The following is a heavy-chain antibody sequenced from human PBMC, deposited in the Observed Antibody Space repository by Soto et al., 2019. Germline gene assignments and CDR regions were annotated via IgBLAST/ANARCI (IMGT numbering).Heavy chain of an antibody. V-gene: IGHV4-4*02. J-gene: IGHJ4*02. D-gene: IGHD3-10*01. Sequence: QVKLQESGPGLVKPSGTLSLTCAVSGGSISSSNWWSWVRQPPGKGLEWIGEIYHSGNTNYNPSLKRRVTMAVDKSRNQFPLKLSSVTAADTAVYYCARRWGEGRVDYWGQGTLVTVSS. CDR1: GGSISSSNW. CDR2: IYHSGNT. CDR3: ARRWGEGRVDY.